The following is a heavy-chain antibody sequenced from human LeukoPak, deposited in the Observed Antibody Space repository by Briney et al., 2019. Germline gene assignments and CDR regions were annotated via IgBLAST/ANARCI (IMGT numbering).Heavy chain of an antibody. CDR3: ARRFLEWFPVYYFDY. D-gene: IGHD3-3*01. CDR1: GGSFSGYY. Sequence: SETLSLTCAVYGGSFSGYYWSWIRQPPGKGLEWIGEINHSGSTNYNPSLKSRVTISVDTSKNQFSLKLSSVTAADTAVYYCARRFLEWFPVYYFDYWGQGTLVTV. J-gene: IGHJ4*02. V-gene: IGHV4-34*01. CDR2: INHSGST.